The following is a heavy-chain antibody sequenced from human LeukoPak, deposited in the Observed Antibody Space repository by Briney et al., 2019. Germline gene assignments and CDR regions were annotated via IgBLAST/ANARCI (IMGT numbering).Heavy chain of an antibody. D-gene: IGHD3-22*01. J-gene: IGHJ3*02. CDR2: MNPNSGNT. V-gene: IGHV1-8*01. CDR3: ARDFVHYYDSSGFKDLGAFDI. Sequence: ASVKVSCKASGYTFTSYDINWVRQATGQGLEWMGWMNPNSGNTGYAQKFQGRVTMTRDTSISTAYMELSSLRSEDTAVYYCARDFVHYYDSSGFKDLGAFDIWGQGTMVTVSS. CDR1: GYTFTSYD.